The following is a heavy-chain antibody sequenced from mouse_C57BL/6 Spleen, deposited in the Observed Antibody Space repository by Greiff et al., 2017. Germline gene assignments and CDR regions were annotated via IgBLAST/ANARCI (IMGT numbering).Heavy chain of an antibody. CDR2: ISYDGSN. Sequence: EVQLVESGPGLVKPSQSLSLTCSVTGYSITSGYYWNWIRQFPGNKLEWMGYISYDGSNNYNPSLKNRISITRDTSKNQFFLKLNSVTTEDTATYYCATLLLPAYWGQGTLVTVSA. CDR3: ATLLLPAY. V-gene: IGHV3-6*01. J-gene: IGHJ3*01. D-gene: IGHD1-1*01. CDR1: GYSITSGYY.